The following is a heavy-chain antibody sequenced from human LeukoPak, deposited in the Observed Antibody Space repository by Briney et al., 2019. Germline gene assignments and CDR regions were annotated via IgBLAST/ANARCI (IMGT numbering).Heavy chain of an antibody. CDR2: IIPLFGTP. CDR1: GGTFSSYT. V-gene: IGHV1-69*06. Sequence: ASVKVSCKASGGTFSSYTISWVRQAPGQGLEWMGGIIPLFGTPDYAQKFQDRLTITADKSTSTAYMELSSLRSEDTAVYYCASATLRCSGGSCYEMDVWGKGTTVTISS. J-gene: IGHJ6*04. D-gene: IGHD2-15*01. CDR3: ASATLRCSGGSCYEMDV.